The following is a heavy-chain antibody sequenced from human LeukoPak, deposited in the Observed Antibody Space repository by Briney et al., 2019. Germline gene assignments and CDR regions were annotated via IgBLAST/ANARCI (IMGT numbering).Heavy chain of an antibody. D-gene: IGHD5-24*01. Sequence: PGGSLTLSCAASGFAVSSKYMNWVRQAPGKGLEWVTVIYLDGRADYADSVKGRFTISSDNSKNTVYLQMNSLKDEDTAVYYCARDAETSLANWGQGTLVTVSP. J-gene: IGHJ4*02. CDR1: GFAVSSKY. V-gene: IGHV3-66*01. CDR3: ARDAETSLAN. CDR2: IYLDGRA.